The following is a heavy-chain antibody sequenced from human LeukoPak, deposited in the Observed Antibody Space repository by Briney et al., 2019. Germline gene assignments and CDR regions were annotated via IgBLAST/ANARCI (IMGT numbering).Heavy chain of an antibody. CDR3: AKDSSIAARANFDY. D-gene: IGHD6-6*01. CDR2: IWYDGSNK. CDR1: GFTFSSYG. J-gene: IGHJ4*02. V-gene: IGHV3-33*06. Sequence: GRSLRLSCAASGFTFSSYGMHWVRQAPGKGLEWVAVIWYDGSNKYYADSVKGRFTISRDNSKNTLYLQMNSLRAEDTAVYYCAKDSSIAARANFDYWGQGTLVTVSS.